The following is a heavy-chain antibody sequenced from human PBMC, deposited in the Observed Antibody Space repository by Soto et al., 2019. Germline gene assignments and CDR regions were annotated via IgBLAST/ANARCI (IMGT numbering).Heavy chain of an antibody. J-gene: IGHJ6*02. V-gene: IGHV1-69*12. CDR2: IIPIFGTA. Sequence: QVQLVQSGAEVKKPGSSVKVSCKASGGTFSSYAISWVRQAPGLGLEWMGGIIPIFGTADYAQKFQGRVTITADESTSTAYMELSSLRSEDTAVYYCATMKGGSQYYYYGLDVWGQRTTVTVSS. CDR1: GGTFSSYA. D-gene: IGHD3-10*01. CDR3: ATMKGGSQYYYYGLDV.